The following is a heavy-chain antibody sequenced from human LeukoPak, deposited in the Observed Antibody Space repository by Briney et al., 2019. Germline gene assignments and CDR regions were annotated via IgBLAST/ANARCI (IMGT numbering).Heavy chain of an antibody. CDR3: AKDHESDGYPCLDH. D-gene: IGHD3-22*01. CDR2: ISASGP. Sequence: GGSLRLSCAASGFTFSRLAMTWVRQAPGKGLEWVSTISASGPYYADAVRGRFTISRDNSRNTLSLQMDSLRVEDTAVYYCAKDHESDGYPCLDHWGLGTLVTVSS. J-gene: IGHJ4*02. V-gene: IGHV3-23*01. CDR1: GFTFSRLA.